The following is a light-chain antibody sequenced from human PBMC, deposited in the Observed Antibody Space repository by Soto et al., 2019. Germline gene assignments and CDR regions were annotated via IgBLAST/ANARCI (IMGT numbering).Light chain of an antibody. CDR1: SSNIGNNY. Sequence: QSVLTQPPSVSAAPGQTVTISCSGSSSNIGNNYVSWYQQLPGTAPKLLIYDNNKRPSGIPDRFSGSKSGTSATLGITGLQTGDEADYYCGTWDSSLSAGKYVFGTGTQLTVL. CDR2: DNN. J-gene: IGLJ1*01. V-gene: IGLV1-51*01. CDR3: GTWDSSLSAGKYV.